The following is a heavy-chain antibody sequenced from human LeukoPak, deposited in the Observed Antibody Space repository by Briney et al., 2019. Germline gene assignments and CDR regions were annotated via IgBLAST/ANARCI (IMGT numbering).Heavy chain of an antibody. D-gene: IGHD3-22*01. CDR1: GFTFSSYA. CDR3: VKSPETYYYDSSGYPGGDWFDP. J-gene: IGHJ5*02. CDR2: ISSNGGST. Sequence: PGGSLRLSCSASGFTFSSYAMHWVRQAPGKGLEYVSAISSNGGSTYYADSVKGGFAISRDNSKNTLYLQMSSLRAEDTAVYYCVKSPETYYYDSSGYPGGDWFDPWGQGTLVTVSS. V-gene: IGHV3-64D*06.